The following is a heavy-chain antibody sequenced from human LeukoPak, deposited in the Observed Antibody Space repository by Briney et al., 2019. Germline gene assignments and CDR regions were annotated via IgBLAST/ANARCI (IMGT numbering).Heavy chain of an antibody. Sequence: GGSLRLSCAASGFTFSSYSMNWVRQAPGKGLEWVSSISSSSSCIYYADSVKGRFTISRDNAKNSLYLQMNSLRAEDTAVYYCARQWLVLRWFDPWGQGTLVTVSS. V-gene: IGHV3-21*01. J-gene: IGHJ5*02. D-gene: IGHD6-19*01. CDR1: GFTFSSYS. CDR2: ISSSSSCI. CDR3: ARQWLVLRWFDP.